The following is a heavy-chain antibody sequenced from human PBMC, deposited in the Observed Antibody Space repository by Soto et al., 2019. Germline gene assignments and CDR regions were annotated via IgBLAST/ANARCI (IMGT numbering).Heavy chain of an antibody. CDR1: GGSFSGYY. V-gene: IGHV4-34*01. CDR3: AGEREYDFWSGYYLKVWFDP. CDR2: INHSGST. Sequence: SETLSLTCAVYGGSFSGYYWSWIRQPPGKGLEWIGEINHSGSTNYNPSLKSRVTISVDTSKNQFSLKLSSVTAADTAVYYCAGEREYDFWSGYYLKVWFDPWGQGTLVTVSS. J-gene: IGHJ5*02. D-gene: IGHD3-3*01.